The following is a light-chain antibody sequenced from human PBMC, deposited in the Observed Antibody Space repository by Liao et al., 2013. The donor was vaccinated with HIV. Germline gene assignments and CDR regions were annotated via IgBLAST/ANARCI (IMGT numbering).Light chain of an antibody. Sequence: GSVAPGQTASITCSGDKLGDKYACWYQQKPGQSPVLVIYQDSKRPSGIPERFSGSNSGNTATLTISGTQAMDEADYYCQAWDSSTYVFGTGTKVTVL. CDR3: QAWDSSTYV. J-gene: IGLJ1*01. CDR2: QDS. CDR1: KLGDKY. V-gene: IGLV3-1*01.